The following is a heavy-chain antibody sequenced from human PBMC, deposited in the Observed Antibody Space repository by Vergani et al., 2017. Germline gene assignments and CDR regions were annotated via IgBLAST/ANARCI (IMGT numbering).Heavy chain of an antibody. J-gene: IGHJ4*02. CDR1: GFTFSSYG. CDR3: AKGAPVAGKPLEFDC. V-gene: IGHV3-30*18. Sequence: QVQLVESGGGVVQPGRSLRLSCAASGFTFSSYGMHWVRQAPGKGLEWVAVISYDGSNKYYADSVKGRFTISRDNSKNTLYLQMNSLRAEDTAVYYCAKGAPVAGKPLEFDCWGQGTLVTVSS. D-gene: IGHD6-19*01. CDR2: ISYDGSNK.